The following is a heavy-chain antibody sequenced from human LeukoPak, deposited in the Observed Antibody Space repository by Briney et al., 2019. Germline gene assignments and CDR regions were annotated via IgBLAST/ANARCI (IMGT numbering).Heavy chain of an antibody. CDR1: GFAFSSYS. CDR2: ISSSSSYI. CDR3: ARDPVLLRFGELRGAFDI. J-gene: IGHJ3*02. Sequence: PGGSLRLSCAASGFAFSSYSMNWVRQAPGKGLEWVSSISSSSSYIYYADSVKGRFTISRDNAKNSLYLQMNSLRAEDTAVYYCARDPVLLRFGELRGAFDIWGQGTMVTVSS. D-gene: IGHD3-10*01. V-gene: IGHV3-21*01.